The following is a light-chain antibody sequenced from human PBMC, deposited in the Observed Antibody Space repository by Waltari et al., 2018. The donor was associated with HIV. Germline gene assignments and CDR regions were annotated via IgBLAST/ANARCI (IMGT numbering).Light chain of an antibody. CDR3: QQYGTSPYT. V-gene: IGKV3-20*01. CDR2: ASS. Sequence: ENVLTQSPGTLSLSPGERANISCRASRSVSRNYLTWYQQRPGQAPRLLIYASSTRATAIPARFSGSASGTDFTLTISRLEPEDFAVYYCQQYGTSPYTFGQGTKVEI. CDR1: RSVSRNY. J-gene: IGKJ2*01.